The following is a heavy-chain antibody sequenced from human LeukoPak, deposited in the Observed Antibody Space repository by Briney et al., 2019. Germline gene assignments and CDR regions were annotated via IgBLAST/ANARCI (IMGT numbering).Heavy chain of an antibody. CDR2: ISSSGNTI. CDR1: GFTFSDYY. D-gene: IGHD6-19*01. Sequence: GGSPRLSCAASGFTFSDYYMSWIRQAPGKGLEWVSYISSSGNTIYYADSVKGRFTISRDNAKNSLFLQMNSLRAEDTAVYYCARGTSGWYDFDYWGQGTLVTVSS. CDR3: ARGTSGWYDFDY. V-gene: IGHV3-11*04. J-gene: IGHJ4*02.